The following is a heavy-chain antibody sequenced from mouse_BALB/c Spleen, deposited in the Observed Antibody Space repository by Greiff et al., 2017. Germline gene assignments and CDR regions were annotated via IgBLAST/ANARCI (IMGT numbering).Heavy chain of an antibody. D-gene: IGHD2-9*01. J-gene: IGHJ2*01. V-gene: IGHV1-20*02. CDR2: INPYNGDT. CDR1: GYSFTGYF. Sequence: EVQLQQSGPELVKPGASVKISCKASGYSFTGYFMNWVMQSHGKSLEWIGRINPYNGDTFYNQKFKGKATLTVDKSSSTAHMELRSLASEDSAVYYCATYYGYDEGFDYWGQGTTLTVSS. CDR3: ATYYGYDEGFDY.